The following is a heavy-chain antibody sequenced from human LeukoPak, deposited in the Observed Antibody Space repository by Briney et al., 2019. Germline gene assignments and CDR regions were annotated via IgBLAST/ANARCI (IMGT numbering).Heavy chain of an antibody. CDR1: GGSISSGGYS. J-gene: IGHJ5*02. CDR3: AREGIVVVGTDWFDP. V-gene: IGHV4-61*08. Sequence: SETLSLTCAVSGGSISSGGYSWSWIRQPPGKGLEWIGYIYYSGSTNYNPSLKSRVTISVDTSKNQFSLKLSSVTAADTAVYYCAREGIVVVGTDWFDPWGQGTLVTVSS. CDR2: IYYSGST. D-gene: IGHD6-13*01.